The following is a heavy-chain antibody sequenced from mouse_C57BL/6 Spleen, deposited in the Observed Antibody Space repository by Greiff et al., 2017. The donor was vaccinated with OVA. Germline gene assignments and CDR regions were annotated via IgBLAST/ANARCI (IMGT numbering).Heavy chain of an antibody. CDR2: IDPSDSET. CDR3: ARRGGNYGFDY. CDR1: GYTFTSYW. V-gene: IGHV1-52*01. Sequence: QVQLQQPGAELVRPGSSVKLSCKASGYTFTSYWMHWVKQRPIQGLEWIGNIDPSDSETHYNQKFKVKATLTVDKSSSTAYMQLSSLTSEDSAVYYCARRGGNYGFDYWGQGTTLTVSS. J-gene: IGHJ2*01. D-gene: IGHD2-1*01.